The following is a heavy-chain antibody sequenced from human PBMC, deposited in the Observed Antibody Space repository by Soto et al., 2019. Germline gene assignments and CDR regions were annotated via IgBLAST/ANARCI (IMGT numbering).Heavy chain of an antibody. D-gene: IGHD6-19*01. V-gene: IGHV4-59*01. Sequence: TSETLSLTCTVSGGSISSYYWSWIRQPPGKGLEWIGYIYYSGSTNYNPSLKSRVTISVDTSKNQFSLKLSSVTAADTAVYYCERATSIAVAGTSSLYYYYMDVWGKGTTVTVSS. CDR3: ERATSIAVAGTSSLYYYYMDV. CDR2: IYYSGST. CDR1: GGSISSYY. J-gene: IGHJ6*03.